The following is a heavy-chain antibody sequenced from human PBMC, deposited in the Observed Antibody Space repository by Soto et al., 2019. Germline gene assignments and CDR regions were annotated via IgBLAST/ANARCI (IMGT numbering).Heavy chain of an antibody. D-gene: IGHD2-15*01. CDR2: INPSGGST. J-gene: IGHJ1*01. CDR3: PSGGSRLYFLMKT. Sequence: QVQLVQSGAEVKKPGASVKVSCKASGYTFTSYYMHWVRQAPGQGLEWMGIINPSGGSTSYAQKYQGRVTMTRDTSTGTVYMELTRLRSADTAVYYWPSGGSRLYFLMKTWGQGTLVVFSS. CDR1: GYTFTSYY. V-gene: IGHV1-46*01.